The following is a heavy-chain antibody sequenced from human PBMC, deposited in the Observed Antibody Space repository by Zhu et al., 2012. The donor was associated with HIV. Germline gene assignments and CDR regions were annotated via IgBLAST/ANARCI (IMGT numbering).Heavy chain of an antibody. CDR3: ATWGNSGDHGRHLDS. Sequence: QVQLRESGPGVVKPSGTLSLTCGVSGGSISRTHWWTWVRQPPGKELQWIGEIYYSGITNYSPSLKSRVSVSLDKSKNQFSLKLTSVTAADTAVYYCATWGNSGDHGRHLDSWGRGTLVTVSS. D-gene: IGHD4-17*01. CDR2: IYYSGIT. J-gene: IGHJ4*02. V-gene: IGHV4-4*02. CDR1: GGSISRTHW.